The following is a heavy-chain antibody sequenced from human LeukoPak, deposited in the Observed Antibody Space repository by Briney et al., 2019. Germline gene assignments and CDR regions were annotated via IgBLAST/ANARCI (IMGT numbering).Heavy chain of an antibody. Sequence: PSETLSLTCAVFGGSFSGYYWSWIRQPPGKGLEWIGEINHSGSTNYNPSLKSRVTIPVDTSKNEFSLKMSSVTAADTAVYYCTRGRYSYALKTDYYYYYGMDVWGQGTTVTVSS. CDR2: INHSGST. D-gene: IGHD5-18*01. V-gene: IGHV4-34*01. J-gene: IGHJ6*02. CDR1: GGSFSGYY. CDR3: TRGRYSYALKTDYYYYYGMDV.